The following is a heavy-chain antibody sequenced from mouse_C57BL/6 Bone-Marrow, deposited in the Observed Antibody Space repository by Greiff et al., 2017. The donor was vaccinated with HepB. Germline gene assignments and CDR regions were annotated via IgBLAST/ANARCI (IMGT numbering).Heavy chain of an antibody. CDR2: INPSNGGT. CDR1: GYTFTSYW. Sequence: QVQLKQPGPELVKPGASVKLSCKASGYTFTSYWMHWVKQRPGQGLEWIGNINPSNGGTNYNEKFKSKATLTVDKSSSTAYMQLSSLTSEDSAVYYCARNYYGSSPFAYWGQGTLVTVSA. V-gene: IGHV1-53*01. D-gene: IGHD1-1*01. CDR3: ARNYYGSSPFAY. J-gene: IGHJ3*01.